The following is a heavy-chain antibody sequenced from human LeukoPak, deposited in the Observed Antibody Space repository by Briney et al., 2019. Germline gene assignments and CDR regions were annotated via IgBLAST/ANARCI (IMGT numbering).Heavy chain of an antibody. CDR2: ISWNSGSI. Sequence: SGRSLGLSCAASGFTFDDYAMHWVRQAPGKGLEWVSGISWNSGSIGYADSVKGRFTISRDNAKNSLYLQMNSLRAEDTALYYCAKDVDGMDVWGQGTTVTVSS. CDR3: AKDVDGMDV. CDR1: GFTFDDYA. J-gene: IGHJ6*02. V-gene: IGHV3-9*01.